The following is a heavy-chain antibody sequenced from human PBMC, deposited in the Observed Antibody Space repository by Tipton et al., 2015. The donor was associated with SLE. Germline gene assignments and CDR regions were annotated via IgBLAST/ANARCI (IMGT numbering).Heavy chain of an antibody. D-gene: IGHD4-17*01. V-gene: IGHV3-74*01. CDR1: GFTFSSSW. Sequence: SLRLSCAASGFTFSSSWMHWVRQAPGKGLVWVSRINSDGSSTSYADSVKGRFTISRDNAKNTLYLQMNSLRAEDTAVYYCARGADYGDMHWYFDLWGRGALVTVSS. J-gene: IGHJ2*01. CDR2: INSDGSST. CDR3: ARGADYGDMHWYFDL.